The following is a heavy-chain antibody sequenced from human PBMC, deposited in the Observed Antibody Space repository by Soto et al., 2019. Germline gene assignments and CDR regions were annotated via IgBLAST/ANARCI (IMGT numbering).Heavy chain of an antibody. J-gene: IGHJ3*02. CDR2: NSSSSSTI. CDR3: ARPNSRMSGYYGFDI. D-gene: IGHD3-3*01. CDR1: GGKSRNYS. V-gene: IGHV3-48*01. Sequence: GLQRLCKAAAGGKSRNYSMNWVRQAPGKGLEWVSYNSSSSSTIYYADSVKGRFTISRDNAKNSLYLQMNSLRAEDTAVYYCARPNSRMSGYYGFDIWGQGTMVTVSS.